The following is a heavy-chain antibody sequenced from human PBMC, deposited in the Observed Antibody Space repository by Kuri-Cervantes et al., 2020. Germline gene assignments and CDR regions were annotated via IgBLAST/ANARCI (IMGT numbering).Heavy chain of an antibody. CDR1: GGSISSSNYY. CDR2: IYYSGST. V-gene: IGHV4-39*07. Sequence: SETLSLTCTVSGGSISSSNYYWGWIRQPPGKGLEWIGSIYYSGSTYYNPSLKSRVTISLDTSKNQFSLKLSSVTAADTAVYYCARIYRLSSGWNLNRFDPWGEGTLVTVSS. CDR3: ARIYRLSSGWNLNRFDP. J-gene: IGHJ5*02. D-gene: IGHD6-19*01.